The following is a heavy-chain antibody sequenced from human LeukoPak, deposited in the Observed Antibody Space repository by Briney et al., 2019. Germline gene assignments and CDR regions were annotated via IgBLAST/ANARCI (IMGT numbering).Heavy chain of an antibody. V-gene: IGHV3-33*01. J-gene: IGHJ1*01. CDR3: ARGPIYSGNNDFWLEYFQH. Sequence: PGGSLRLSCAASGFTFNSYDMHWVRQTPGKGLEWVAVIWYDGSKEFYRDSVKGRFSISRDNSKNALYLEMTSLRTEDTAVYYCARGPIYSGNNDFWLEYFQHWGQGTQVTVSS. D-gene: IGHD3/OR15-3a*01. CDR1: GFTFNSYD. CDR2: IWYDGSKE.